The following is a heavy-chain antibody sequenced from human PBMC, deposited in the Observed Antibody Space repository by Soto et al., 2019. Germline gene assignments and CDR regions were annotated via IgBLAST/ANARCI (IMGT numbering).Heavy chain of an antibody. D-gene: IGHD2-21*01. J-gene: IGHJ4*02. Sequence: QITLKESGPTLVKPTQTLTLTCTFSGFSLSSSGVGVGWIRQPPGKALEWLTFIYWDDDKRYSPSLNSRLTITMDSSKTQVVLTLAPMHPVDTATYYWARSVIAGITYSADSWRQGTLLTVAS. V-gene: IGHV2-5*02. CDR1: GFSLSSSGVG. CDR2: IYWDDDK. CDR3: ARSVIAGITYSADS.